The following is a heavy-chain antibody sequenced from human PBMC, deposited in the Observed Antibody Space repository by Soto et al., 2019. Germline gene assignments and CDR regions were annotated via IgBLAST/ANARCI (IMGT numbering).Heavy chain of an antibody. CDR1: DASMNAFY. CDR2: IFHSGST. D-gene: IGHD1-1*01. V-gene: IGHV4-4*09. CDR3: AGFNWNEGDYFDL. Sequence: SETLSLTCTVSDASMNAFYWSWIRLPPGKGLEWIGYIFHSGSTIYNPSLKSRVTMSINTSKNQFSLNLDSVTASDTAVYFCAGFNWNEGDYFDLWGQGTLVTVSS. J-gene: IGHJ4*02.